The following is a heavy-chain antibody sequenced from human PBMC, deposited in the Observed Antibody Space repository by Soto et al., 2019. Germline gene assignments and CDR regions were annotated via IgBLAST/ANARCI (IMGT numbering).Heavy chain of an antibody. CDR1: GYTFTHNY. D-gene: IGHD2-2*01. CDR3: VRQSCSSASCFYDY. J-gene: IGHJ4*02. Sequence: ASVKVSCKTSGYTFTHNYIYWIRQAPGQGLEWVGWLKPTTGDTAYADNFQGRVSLTRDTSSNTAYMELRGLTSDDTAVFYCVRQSCSSASCFYDYWGQGTLV. CDR2: LKPTTGDT. V-gene: IGHV1-2*02.